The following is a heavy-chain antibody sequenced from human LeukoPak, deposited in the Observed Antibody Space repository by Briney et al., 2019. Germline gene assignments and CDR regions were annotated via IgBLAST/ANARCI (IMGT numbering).Heavy chain of an antibody. Sequence: PGGSLRLSCSASGFTFSSYAMHWVRQAPGQGLEYVSAINSNGGSTYYADSVKGRFTISRDNSKNTLYLQMSSLRAEDTAVYYCVKDYDIVGWNWFDPWGQGTLVTVSS. CDR1: GFTFSSYA. CDR2: INSNGGST. V-gene: IGHV3-64D*06. CDR3: VKDYDIVGWNWFDP. J-gene: IGHJ5*02. D-gene: IGHD2-21*01.